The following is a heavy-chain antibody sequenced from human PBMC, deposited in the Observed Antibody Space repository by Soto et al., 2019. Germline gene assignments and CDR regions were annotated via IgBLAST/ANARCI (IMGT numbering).Heavy chain of an antibody. CDR1: GFTFSSYG. J-gene: IGHJ4*02. V-gene: IGHV3-30*03. CDR2: ISYDGSNK. D-gene: IGHD3-10*01. CDR3: AARRITMVRGVIDY. Sequence: PGGSLRLSCAASGFTFSSYGMHWVRQAPGKGLEWVAVISYDGSNKYYADSVKGRFTISRDNSKNTLYLQMNSLRAEDTAVYYCAARRITMVRGVIDYWGQGTLVTVSS.